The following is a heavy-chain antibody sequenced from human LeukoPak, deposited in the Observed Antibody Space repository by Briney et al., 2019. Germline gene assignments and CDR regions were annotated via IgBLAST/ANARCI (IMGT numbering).Heavy chain of an antibody. D-gene: IGHD5-24*01. CDR3: ARLAEMATIWMAV. J-gene: IGHJ6*02. Sequence: GESLKISCVGSGYSFTSFWIGWVRQMPGKGLEWMGIIYPGDSDTRYSPSFQGQVTISADKSVSTAYLQWSSLKASDTAMYYCARLAEMATIWMAVWGQGTTVTVSS. CDR2: IYPGDSDT. V-gene: IGHV5-51*01. CDR1: GYSFTSFW.